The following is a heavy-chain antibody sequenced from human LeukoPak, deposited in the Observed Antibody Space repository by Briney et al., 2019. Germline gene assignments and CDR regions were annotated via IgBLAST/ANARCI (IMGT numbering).Heavy chain of an antibody. J-gene: IGHJ6*03. Sequence: GGSLRLSCAASGFTFSSYSMNWVRQAPGKGLEWVSSISSSSSYIYYADSVKGRFTISRDNAKNSLYLQMNSLRAEDTAVYYCARVPLVVGLTRPYGGYENYYYYMDVWGKGTTVTVSS. CDR3: ARVPLVVGLTRPYGGYENYYYYMDV. V-gene: IGHV3-21*01. D-gene: IGHD5-12*01. CDR2: ISSSSSYI. CDR1: GFTFSSYS.